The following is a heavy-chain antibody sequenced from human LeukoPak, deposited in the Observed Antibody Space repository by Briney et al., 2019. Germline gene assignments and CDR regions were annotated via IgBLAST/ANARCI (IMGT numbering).Heavy chain of an antibody. J-gene: IGHJ4*02. Sequence: SETLSLTCTVSGGSISSSSYYWGWIRQPPGKGLEWIGSIYYSGSTYYNPSLKSRVTISVDTSKNQFSLKLSSVTAADTAMYYCAAEIFWFGESEDYWGQGTLVTVSS. CDR3: AAEIFWFGESEDY. D-gene: IGHD3-10*01. CDR1: GGSISSSSYY. V-gene: IGHV4-39*01. CDR2: IYYSGST.